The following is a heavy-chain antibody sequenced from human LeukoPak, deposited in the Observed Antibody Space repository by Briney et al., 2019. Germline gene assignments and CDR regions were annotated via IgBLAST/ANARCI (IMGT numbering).Heavy chain of an antibody. J-gene: IGHJ5*02. CDR3: ARVAAAAGGGGWFDP. CDR2: ISAYNGNT. V-gene: IGHV1-18*01. Sequence: ASVKVSCKASGYTFTSYGISWVRQAPGQGLEWMGWISAYNGNTNYAQKLQGRVTMTTDTSTSTAYMELRSLRSGDTAVYYCARVAAAAGGGGWFDPWGQGTLVTVSS. D-gene: IGHD6-13*01. CDR1: GYTFTSYG.